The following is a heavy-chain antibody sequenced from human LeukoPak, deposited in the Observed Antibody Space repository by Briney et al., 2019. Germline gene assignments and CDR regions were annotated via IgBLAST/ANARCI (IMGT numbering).Heavy chain of an antibody. CDR2: ISYDGSNK. D-gene: IGHD3-22*01. V-gene: IGHV3-30*18. CDR3: AKDFYTYYYDSSGYYPGY. J-gene: IGHJ4*02. Sequence: GGSLRLSCAASGFTFSSYGMHWVRQAPGKGLEWVAVISYDGSNKYYADSVKGRFTISRDNSKNTLYLQMNSLRAEDTAVYYCAKDFYTYYYDSSGYYPGYWGQGTLVTVSS. CDR1: GFTFSSYG.